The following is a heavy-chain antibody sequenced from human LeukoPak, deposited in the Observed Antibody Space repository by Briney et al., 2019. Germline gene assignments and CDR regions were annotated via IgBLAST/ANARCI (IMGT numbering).Heavy chain of an antibody. CDR1: GYTFTSYY. J-gene: IGHJ5*02. Sequence: GASVKVSCKASGYTFTSYYMHWVRQAPGQGLEWMGIINPSGGRTTNAQKFPGRVTITRDTSTSTANMELSSLRSEDTAVYYCARGASYYGSGRYYPPSFDPWGQGTLVTVSS. CDR2: INPSGGRT. V-gene: IGHV1-46*01. CDR3: ARGASYYGSGRYYPPSFDP. D-gene: IGHD3-10*01.